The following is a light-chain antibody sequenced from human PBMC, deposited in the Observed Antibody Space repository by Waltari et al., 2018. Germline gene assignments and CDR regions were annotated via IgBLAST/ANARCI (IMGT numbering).Light chain of an antibody. Sequence: QAALTQPPSMSGSPGQSVTISCTGASSDIGDYNYVSWYQQHPGKAPKLMIYDVSKRPSGVSDRFSGSKSGNTASLTISGLQAEDEADYCCSSYADSNTYIFGAGTRITVL. V-gene: IGLV2-11*01. CDR1: SSDIGDYNY. J-gene: IGLJ1*01. CDR3: SSYADSNTYI. CDR2: DVS.